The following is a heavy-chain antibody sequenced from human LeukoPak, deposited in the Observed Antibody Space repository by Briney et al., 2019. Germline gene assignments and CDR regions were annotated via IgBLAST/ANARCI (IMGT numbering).Heavy chain of an antibody. J-gene: IGHJ3*02. CDR1: GFTFSDYY. CDR3: ASPRGWRQYCRVGVSWGCAFDI. V-gene: IGHV3-11*04. CDR2: ISSSVSTI. Sequence: GGSLRLSCAASGFTFSDYYMSWIGQAPGKGLEGVSYISSSVSTIYYADSGKGRFTISRDNAKNSLYLQMNSLRAEDTAVYYCASPRGWRQYCRVGVSWGCAFDIWGQGTMVTVSS. D-gene: IGHD5-24*01.